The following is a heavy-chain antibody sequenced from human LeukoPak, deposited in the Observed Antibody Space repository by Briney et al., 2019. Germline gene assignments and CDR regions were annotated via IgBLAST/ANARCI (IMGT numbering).Heavy chain of an antibody. V-gene: IGHV3-48*03. CDR3: AKDLGRYRNNFFDY. Sequence: PGGSLRLSCAASGFIFSSYEMKWVRQAPGKGLEGVSYISSSGSITYYADSVKGRFTISRDNAKKSLYLQMNSLRAEDTAVYYCAKDLGRYRNNFFDYWGQGNLVTVSS. CDR1: GFIFSSYE. J-gene: IGHJ4*02. D-gene: IGHD1-26*01. CDR2: ISSSGSIT.